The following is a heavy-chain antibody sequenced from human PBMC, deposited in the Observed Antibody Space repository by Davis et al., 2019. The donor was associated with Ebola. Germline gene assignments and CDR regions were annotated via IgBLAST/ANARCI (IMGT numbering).Heavy chain of an antibody. Sequence: SETLSLTCAVSGGSISSSNWWSWVRQPPGKGLEWIGEIYHIGSTNYNPSLKSRVTISVDKSKNQFSLKLSSVTAADTAVYYCARDGGYCSGGSCYSSPWGQGTLVTVSS. V-gene: IGHV4-4*02. D-gene: IGHD2-15*01. CDR3: ARDGGYCSGGSCYSSP. CDR2: IYHIGST. CDR1: GGSISSSNW. J-gene: IGHJ5*02.